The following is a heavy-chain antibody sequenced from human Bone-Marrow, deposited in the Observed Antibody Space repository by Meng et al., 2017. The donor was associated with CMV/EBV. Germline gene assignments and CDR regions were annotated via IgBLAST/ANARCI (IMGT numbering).Heavy chain of an antibody. CDR2: ISWDGGST. CDR1: GFTFDDYA. D-gene: IGHD6-19*01. Sequence: GESLKISCAASGFTFDDYAMRWVRQAPGKGLEWVSLISWDGGSTYYADSVKGRFTISRDNSKNSLYLQMNSLRAEDTALYYCAKADHSSGWRDGVAYWGQGPLVTFYS. J-gene: IGHJ4*02. CDR3: AKADHSSGWRDGVAY. V-gene: IGHV3-43D*03.